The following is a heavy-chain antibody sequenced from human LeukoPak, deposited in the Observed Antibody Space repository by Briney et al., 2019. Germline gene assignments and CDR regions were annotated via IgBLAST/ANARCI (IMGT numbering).Heavy chain of an antibody. CDR1: GFSVSSNY. V-gene: IGHV3-66*01. D-gene: IGHD6-13*01. Sequence: GGSLRLSCAASGFSVSSNYMSWVRQAPGKGLEWVSVIYSGGSTYYADSVKGRFTISRDNPKNTLYLQMNSLRAEDTAVYYCARDRAAAAGTFDFWAQGALVTVSS. CDR2: IYSGGST. CDR3: ARDRAAAAGTFDF. J-gene: IGHJ4*02.